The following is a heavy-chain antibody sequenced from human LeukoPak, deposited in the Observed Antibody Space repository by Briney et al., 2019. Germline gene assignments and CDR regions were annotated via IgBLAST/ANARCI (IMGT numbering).Heavy chain of an antibody. D-gene: IGHD1-26*01. CDR1: GGSFSGYY. J-gene: IGHJ5*02. CDR3: ARGLGIGGSYLNFNWFDP. V-gene: IGHV4-34*01. Sequence: SETLSLTCAVYGGSFSGYYWSWLRQPPGKGLEWIGEINHSGSTNYNPYLKSRVTISVDTSKNQFSLKLSSVTAADTAVYYCARGLGIGGSYLNFNWFDPWGQGTLVTVSS. CDR2: INHSGST.